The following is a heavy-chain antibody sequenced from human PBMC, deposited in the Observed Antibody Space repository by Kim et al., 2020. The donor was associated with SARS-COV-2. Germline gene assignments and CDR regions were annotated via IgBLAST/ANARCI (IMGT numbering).Heavy chain of an antibody. CDR2: IYYSGST. CDR3: ARDGVGSSVFDY. D-gene: IGHD3-3*01. Sequence: SETLSLTCTVSGGSISSGGYYWSWIRQHPGKGLEWIGYIYYSGSTYYNPSLKSRVTISVDTSKNQFSLKLSSVTAADTAVYYCARDGVGSSVFDYWGQGTLVTVSS. J-gene: IGHJ4*02. CDR1: GGSISSGGYY. V-gene: IGHV4-31*03.